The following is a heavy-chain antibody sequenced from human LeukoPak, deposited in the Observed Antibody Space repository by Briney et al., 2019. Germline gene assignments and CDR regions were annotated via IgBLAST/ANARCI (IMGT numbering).Heavy chain of an antibody. CDR2: IYYSGST. J-gene: IGHJ4*02. V-gene: IGHV4-59*01. Sequence: SETLSLTCSVSGGSISSYYWSWVRQPPGKGLEWIGYIYYSGSTNYNPSLESRVTISVDTTKNQFSLKLSSVTAADTAVYYCARTITGGLLWFGELNYYFDYWGQGTLVTVSS. CDR3: ARTITGGLLWFGELNYYFDY. D-gene: IGHD3-10*01. CDR1: GGSISSYY.